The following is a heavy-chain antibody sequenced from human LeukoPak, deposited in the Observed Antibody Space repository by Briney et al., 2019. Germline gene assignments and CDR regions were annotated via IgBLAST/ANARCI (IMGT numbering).Heavy chain of an antibody. Sequence: GGSLRLSCAASGFTFSNYWMHWVRQAPGKGLVWVSRINSDGSSTNYAASVKGRFTISRDNSKNTLYLQMNSLRAEDTAVYYCSNRLGDYWGQGTLVTVSS. D-gene: IGHD3-16*01. CDR3: SNRLGDY. CDR2: INSDGSST. V-gene: IGHV3-74*01. J-gene: IGHJ4*02. CDR1: GFTFSNYW.